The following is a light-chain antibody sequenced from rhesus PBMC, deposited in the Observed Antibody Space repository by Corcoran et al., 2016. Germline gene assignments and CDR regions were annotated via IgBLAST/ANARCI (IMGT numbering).Light chain of an antibody. Sequence: QVILTQSPATLSLSPGERATLSCRASQSVSSYLAWYQQKPGQAPRLLIYGASSRATGIPDRLSCSGSWPDFTLTISSLQPEDFASYYCLQGYDTPYTFGQGTRVEIK. CDR3: LQGYDTPYT. CDR1: QSVSSY. J-gene: IGKJ2*01. V-gene: IGKV3S11*01. CDR2: GAS.